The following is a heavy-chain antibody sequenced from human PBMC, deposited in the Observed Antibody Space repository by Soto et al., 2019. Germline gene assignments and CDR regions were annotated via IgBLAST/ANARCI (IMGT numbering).Heavy chain of an antibody. CDR3: AQYELERHFGLEY. J-gene: IGHJ4*02. CDR1: GFIFRNYA. Sequence: GGSLRLSCAASGFIFRNYAMIWVRQAPGKGLEWVSSITESGRDIFYEDSVKGRFTVSRDNSKSTLYLQMNSLRAEDTAIYYCAQYELERHFGLEYWGQGIQVTVSS. V-gene: IGHV3-23*01. CDR2: ITESGRDI. D-gene: IGHD1-1*01.